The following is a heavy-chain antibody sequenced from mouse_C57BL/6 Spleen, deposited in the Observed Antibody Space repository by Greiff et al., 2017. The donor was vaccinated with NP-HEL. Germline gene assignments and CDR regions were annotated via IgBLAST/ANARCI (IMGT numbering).Heavy chain of an antibody. D-gene: IGHD2-13*01. J-gene: IGHJ4*01. Sequence: VQLQQSGPGLVQPSQSLSITCTVSGFSLTSYGVHWVRQSPGKGLEWLGVIWRGGSTDYNAAFMSRLSITKDNSKSQVFFKMNSLQADDTAIYYCANNCDGWNYAMDYWGQGTSVTVSS. CDR3: ANNCDGWNYAMDY. CDR1: GFSLTSYG. CDR2: IWRGGST. V-gene: IGHV2-5*01.